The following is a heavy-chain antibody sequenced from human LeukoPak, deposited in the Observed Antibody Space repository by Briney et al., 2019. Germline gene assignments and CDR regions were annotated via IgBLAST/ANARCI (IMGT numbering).Heavy chain of an antibody. J-gene: IGHJ4*02. V-gene: IGHV4-59*01. D-gene: IGHD3-10*01. Sequence: SETLSLTCTVSGGSISSYYWNWIRQPPGKGLEWIGYIYYSGSTNYNPSLKSRVTISVDTSKNQFSLKLSSVTAADTAVYYCARHLTSKRGPFDYWGQGTLVTVSS. CDR1: GGSISSYY. CDR3: ARHLTSKRGPFDY. CDR2: IYYSGST.